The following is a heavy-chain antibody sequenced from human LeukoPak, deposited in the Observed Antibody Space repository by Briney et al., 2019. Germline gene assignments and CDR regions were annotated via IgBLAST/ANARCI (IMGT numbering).Heavy chain of an antibody. CDR3: AKDRIVVVTATQNYYGMDV. CDR1: GFTFSSYG. V-gene: IGHV3-30*18. Sequence: PGGSLRLSCAASGFTFSSYGMHWVRQAPGKGPEWVAVISYDGSNKYYADSVKGRFTISRDNSKNTLYLQMNSLRAEDTAVYYCAKDRIVVVTATQNYYGMDVWGQGTTVTVSS. D-gene: IGHD2-21*02. J-gene: IGHJ6*02. CDR2: ISYDGSNK.